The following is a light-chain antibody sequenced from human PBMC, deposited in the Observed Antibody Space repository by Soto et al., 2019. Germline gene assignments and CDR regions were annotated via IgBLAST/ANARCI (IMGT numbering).Light chain of an antibody. V-gene: IGLV1-51*01. CDR2: DNV. CDR3: GTWYNSLSAGL. J-gene: IGLJ7*01. Sequence: QSVLTQPPSVSAAPGQKVTISCSGSPSNIGENYFSWYQQFPGAAPQLVIFDNVKRSPWIPDRFSGSKSGTSATLGITGLQTGDEADYYCGTWYNSLSAGLFGAGTQLTVL. CDR1: PSNIGENY.